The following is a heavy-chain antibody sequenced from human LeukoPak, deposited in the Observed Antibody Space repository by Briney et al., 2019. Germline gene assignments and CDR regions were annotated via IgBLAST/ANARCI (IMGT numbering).Heavy chain of an antibody. CDR3: TPHSLYSGSHLDY. V-gene: IGHV3-49*04. CDR2: IRSKAYGGTT. D-gene: IGHD6-13*01. J-gene: IGHJ4*02. CDR1: GFTFGDYA. Sequence: GGSLRLSCTASGFTFGDYAMSWVRQAPGKGLEWVGFIRSKAYGGTTEYAASVKGRFTISRDDSKSIAYLQMNSLKTEDTAVYYCTPHSLYSGSHLDYWGQGTLVTVSS.